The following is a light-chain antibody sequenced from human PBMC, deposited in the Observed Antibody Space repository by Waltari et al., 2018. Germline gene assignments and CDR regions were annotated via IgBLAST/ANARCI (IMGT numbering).Light chain of an antibody. Sequence: EVTQPHSVSVSPGQSASITCSGERLGDKYVAWYQQKSGQTPLMVIFQDNKRPSGIPERFSGSNSGNTATLTISGTQAVDEADYYCQAWEGTTAAVFGGGPKLTVL. CDR2: QDN. CDR1: RLGDKY. CDR3: QAWEGTTAAV. J-gene: IGLJ2*01. V-gene: IGLV3-1*01.